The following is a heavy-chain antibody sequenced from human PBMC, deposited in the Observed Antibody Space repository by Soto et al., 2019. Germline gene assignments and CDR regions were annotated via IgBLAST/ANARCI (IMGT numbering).Heavy chain of an antibody. D-gene: IGHD3-3*01. CDR1: GYTFTSYD. J-gene: IGHJ5*02. CDR3: ARDFPSLNYDFWSGYLFDP. Sequence: ASVKVSCKASGYTFTSYDINWVRQATGQGLEWMGWMNPNSGNTGYAQKFQGRVTMTRDTSISTSYMELSSLRSDDTAVYYCARDFPSLNYDFWSGYLFDPWGQGTLVTVSS. V-gene: IGHV1-8*01. CDR2: MNPNSGNT.